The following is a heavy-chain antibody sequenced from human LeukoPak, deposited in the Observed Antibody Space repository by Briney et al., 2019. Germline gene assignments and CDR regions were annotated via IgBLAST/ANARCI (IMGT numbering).Heavy chain of an antibody. Sequence: ASVKVSCKASGYTFTVYYMHWVRQAPGQGLEWMGWINPNSGGTNYAQKFQGWVTITRDTSISTAYMELSRLRSDDTAVYYCASSSSWDSAWFDPWGQGTLVTVSS. CDR3: ASSSSWDSAWFDP. CDR1: GYTFTVYY. CDR2: INPNSGGT. D-gene: IGHD6-13*01. J-gene: IGHJ5*02. V-gene: IGHV1-2*04.